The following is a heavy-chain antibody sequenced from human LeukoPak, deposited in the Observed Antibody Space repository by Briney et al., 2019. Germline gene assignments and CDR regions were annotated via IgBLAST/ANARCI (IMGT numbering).Heavy chain of an antibody. D-gene: IGHD4-23*01. CDR3: ARIPLYGGNRHFDY. Sequence: KPSETLSLTCTVSGGSISSYYWSWIRQPPGKGLEWIGYIYYSGSTNYNPSLKSRVTISVDTSKNQFSLKLSSVTAADTAVYYCARIPLYGGNRHFDYWGQGTLVTVSS. J-gene: IGHJ4*02. V-gene: IGHV4-59*08. CDR2: IYYSGST. CDR1: GGSISSYY.